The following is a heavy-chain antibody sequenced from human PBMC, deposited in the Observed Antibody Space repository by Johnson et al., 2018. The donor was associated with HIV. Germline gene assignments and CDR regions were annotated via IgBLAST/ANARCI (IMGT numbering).Heavy chain of an antibody. J-gene: IGHJ3*02. V-gene: IGHV3-72*01. CDR1: GFTFSDHY. Sequence: VQLVESGGGLVQPGGSLRLSCAASGFTFSDHYMDWVRQAPGKGLEWVGRTRNKANSYTTEYAASVKGRFTISRDDSKNSLYLQMNSLKTEDTAVYYCARVPNDAFDIWGQGTMVTVSS. CDR3: ARVPNDAFDI. CDR2: TRNKANSYTT.